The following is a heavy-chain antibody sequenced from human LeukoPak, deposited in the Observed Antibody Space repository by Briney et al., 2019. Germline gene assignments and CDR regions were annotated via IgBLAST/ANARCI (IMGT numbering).Heavy chain of an antibody. D-gene: IGHD4/OR15-4a*01. CDR1: GRSFSGYY. J-gene: IGHJ4*02. Sequence: PSETLSLTCAVYGRSFSGYYWSWIRQPPGKGLEWIGEINHSGSTNYNPSLKSRVTISVDTSKNQFSLKLSSVTAADTAVYYCARAPDYGPPNFDYWGQGTLVTVSS. CDR2: INHSGST. CDR3: ARAPDYGPPNFDY. V-gene: IGHV4-34*01.